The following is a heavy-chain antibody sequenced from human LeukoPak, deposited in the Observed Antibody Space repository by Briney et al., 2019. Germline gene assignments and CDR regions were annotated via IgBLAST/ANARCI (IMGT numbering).Heavy chain of an antibody. CDR2: IYSGGST. CDR3: ARDCSGGSCYSWFDP. J-gene: IGHJ5*02. CDR1: GFTVSSNY. Sequence: PGGSLRLSCAASGFTVSSNYMSWVRQAPGKGLEWVSVIYSGGSTYYADSVKGRFTISRDNSKNTLYLQMNSLRAEDTAVYYCARDCSGGSCYSWFDPWGQGTLVTVSS. D-gene: IGHD2-15*01. V-gene: IGHV3-66*01.